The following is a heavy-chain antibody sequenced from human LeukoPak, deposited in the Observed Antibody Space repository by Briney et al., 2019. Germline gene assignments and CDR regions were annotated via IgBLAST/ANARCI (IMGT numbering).Heavy chain of an antibody. V-gene: IGHV3-30*02. CDR1: GFTFSSYG. Sequence: GGSLRLSCAASGFTFSSYGMHWVRQAPGKGLEWVAFIRYDGSNKYYAGSVKGRFTISRDNSKNTLYLQMNSLRAEDTAVYYCAKQRGYCSSTSCYYYYYYYMDVWGKGTTVTISS. CDR3: AKQRGYCSSTSCYYYYYYYMDV. CDR2: IRYDGSNK. D-gene: IGHD2-2*01. J-gene: IGHJ6*03.